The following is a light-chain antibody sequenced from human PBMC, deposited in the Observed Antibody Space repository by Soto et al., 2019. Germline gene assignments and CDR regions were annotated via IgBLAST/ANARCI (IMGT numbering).Light chain of an antibody. J-gene: IGKJ1*01. V-gene: IGKV1-33*01. CDR1: QDISNY. Sequence: DIQMTQSPSSLSASVGDRVSVTCQASQDISNYLNWYQQKSGKAPKLLIYDASNLETGVPSRFSGSGSGTEFTLTISSLQPDDFATYYCQQYNSYWTFGQGTNVDI. CDR3: QQYNSYWT. CDR2: DAS.